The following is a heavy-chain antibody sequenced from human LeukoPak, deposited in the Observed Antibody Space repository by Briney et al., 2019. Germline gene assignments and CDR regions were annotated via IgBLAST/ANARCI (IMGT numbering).Heavy chain of an antibody. Sequence: ASVKVSCKASGGTFSSYAISWVRQAPGQGLEWMGRIIPIFGTANYAQKFQGRVTITTDESTSTAYMELSSLRSEDTAVYYCARDKGYCSGGSRYREFDYWGQGTLVTVSS. D-gene: IGHD2-15*01. V-gene: IGHV1-69*05. CDR3: ARDKGYCSGGSRYREFDY. CDR1: GGTFSSYA. J-gene: IGHJ4*02. CDR2: IIPIFGTA.